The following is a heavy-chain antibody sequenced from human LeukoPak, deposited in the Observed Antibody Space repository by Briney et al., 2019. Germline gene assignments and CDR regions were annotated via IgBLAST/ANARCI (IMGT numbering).Heavy chain of an antibody. J-gene: IGHJ4*02. Sequence: SETLSLTCTVSGDSISSYYWSWIRQPPGKGLELIGYIYYSGSTNYNPSLKSRVTISVDTSKNQFSLKLRSVTAADTAVYYCARGRAGYSYYFDSWGQGTLVTVSS. CDR3: ARGRAGYSYYFDS. CDR1: GDSISSYY. D-gene: IGHD5-18*01. CDR2: IYYSGST. V-gene: IGHV4-59*01.